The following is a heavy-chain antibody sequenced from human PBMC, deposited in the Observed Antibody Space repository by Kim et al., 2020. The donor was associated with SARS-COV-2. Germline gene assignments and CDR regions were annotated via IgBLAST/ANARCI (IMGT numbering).Heavy chain of an antibody. J-gene: IGHJ6*02. CDR1: GGTFSSYA. D-gene: IGHD4-17*01. CDR2: IIPIFGTA. Sequence: SVKVSCKASGGTFSSYAISWVRQAPGQGLEWMGGIIPIFGTANYAQKFQGRVTITADESTSTAYMELSSLRSEDTAVYYCARGGKGDYNHYYYYGMDVWGQGTTVTVSS. CDR3: ARGGKGDYNHYYYYGMDV. V-gene: IGHV1-69*13.